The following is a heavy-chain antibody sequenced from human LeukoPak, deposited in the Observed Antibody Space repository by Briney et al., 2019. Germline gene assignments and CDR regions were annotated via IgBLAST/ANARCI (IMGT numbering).Heavy chain of an antibody. D-gene: IGHD3-10*01. CDR2: IYHSGST. V-gene: IGHV4-59*12. CDR3: AKSNGYGLIDI. J-gene: IGHJ3*02. CDR1: GVSITTYY. Sequence: SETLSLTCTVSGVSITTYYWSWIRQPPGKGLEWIGYIYHSGSTNYNPSLKSRVTISVDTSRNQFSLKLNSVTAADTAVYYCAKSNGYGLIDIWGQGTMVTVSS.